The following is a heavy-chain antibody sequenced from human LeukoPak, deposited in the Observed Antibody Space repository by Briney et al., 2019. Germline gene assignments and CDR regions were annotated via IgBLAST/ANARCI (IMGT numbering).Heavy chain of an antibody. V-gene: IGHV3-23*01. D-gene: IGHD6-13*01. CDR3: AKGILSSSSWFDY. CDR2: ISGSGGST. J-gene: IGHJ4*02. Sequence: GGSLRLSCAASGFTFRSYGMSWVRQAPGKGLEWVSAISGSGGSTYYADSVRGRFTISRDNSKNTLYLQMNSLRAEDTAVYYCAKGILSSSSWFDYWGQGTLVTVSS. CDR1: GFTFRSYG.